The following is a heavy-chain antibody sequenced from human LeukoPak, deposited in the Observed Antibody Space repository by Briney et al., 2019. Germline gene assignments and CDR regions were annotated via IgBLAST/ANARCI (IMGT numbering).Heavy chain of an antibody. J-gene: IGHJ4*02. CDR2: IYYTET. V-gene: IGHV4-61*08. Sequence: PSETLSLTCAVSGGSISSGGYSWSWIRQPPGKGLEWIGYIYYTETSYNPSLKSRVTISADTSKNQFSLKLYSVTAADTAVYYCATRKLGNDYWGQGTLVTVSS. CDR1: GGSISSGGYS. CDR3: ATRKLGNDY. D-gene: IGHD7-27*01.